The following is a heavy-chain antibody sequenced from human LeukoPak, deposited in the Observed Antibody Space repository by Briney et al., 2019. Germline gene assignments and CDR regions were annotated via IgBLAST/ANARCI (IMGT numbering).Heavy chain of an antibody. CDR2: IIPIFGIA. V-gene: IGHV1-69*04. J-gene: IGHJ3*02. Sequence: ASVKVSCKASGGTFSSCAISWVRQAPGQGLEWMGRIIPIFGIANYAQKFQGRVTITADKSTSTAYMELSSLRSEDTAVYYCASFDIVVVPAAISAFDIWGQGTMVTVSS. CDR3: ASFDIVVVPAAISAFDI. CDR1: GGTFSSCA. D-gene: IGHD2-2*01.